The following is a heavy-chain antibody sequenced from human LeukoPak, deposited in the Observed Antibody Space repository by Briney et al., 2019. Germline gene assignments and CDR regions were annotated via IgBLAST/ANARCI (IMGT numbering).Heavy chain of an antibody. CDR3: AREAGSYAGLWGYNWFDP. CDR1: GGTFSSYA. Sequence: GASVKVSCKASGGTFSSYAISWVRQAPGQGLEWMGRIIPILGIANYAQKFQGRVTITADKSTSTAYMELSSLRSEDTAVYYCAREAGSYAGLWGYNWFDPWGQGTLVTVSS. J-gene: IGHJ5*02. D-gene: IGHD3-16*01. CDR2: IIPILGIA. V-gene: IGHV1-69*04.